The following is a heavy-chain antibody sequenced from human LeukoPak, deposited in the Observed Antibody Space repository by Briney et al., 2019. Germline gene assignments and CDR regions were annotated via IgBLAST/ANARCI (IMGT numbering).Heavy chain of an antibody. CDR3: TRYDSSRFDP. CDR1: VSTFSGYG. CDR2: IAYDGSRK. D-gene: IGHD3-3*01. V-gene: IGHV3-30*03. Sequence: PGGSLRLSCAASVSTFSGYGMHWVRQAPGKGLEWVTGIAYDGSRKHYADSVRGRFTISRDNSRNTMDLQMNSLRVEDTAVYHCTRYDSSRFDPWGQGTLVIVSS. J-gene: IGHJ5*02.